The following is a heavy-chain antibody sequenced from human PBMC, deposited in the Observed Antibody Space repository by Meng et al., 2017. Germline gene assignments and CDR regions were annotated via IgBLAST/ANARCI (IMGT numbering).Heavy chain of an antibody. Sequence: GGSLRLSCAASGFTFSSYAMHWVRQAPGKGLEWVAVISYDGSNKYYADSVKGRYTISRDNSKNTLYLQMNSLRAEDTAVYYCARGDWGELRTELIPYYFDYWGQGTLVTVSS. D-gene: IGHD3-16*01. CDR3: ARGDWGELRTELIPYYFDY. V-gene: IGHV3-30*01. CDR2: ISYDGSNK. CDR1: GFTFSSYA. J-gene: IGHJ4*02.